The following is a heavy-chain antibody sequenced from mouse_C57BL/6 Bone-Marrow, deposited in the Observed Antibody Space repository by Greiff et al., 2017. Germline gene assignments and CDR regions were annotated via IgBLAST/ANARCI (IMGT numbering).Heavy chain of an antibody. V-gene: IGHV1-74*01. CDR1: GYTFTSYW. D-gene: IGHD1-1*01. CDR2: IHPSDSDT. Sequence: QVQLQQPGAELVKPGASVKVSCKASGYTFTSYWMHWVKQRPGQGLEWIGRIHPSDSDTNYNQKFKGKATLTVDKSYSTAYMQLCSLTSEDSSVYYCAITFYFYGSSLDYWGQGTTLTVSS. J-gene: IGHJ2*01. CDR3: AITFYFYGSSLDY.